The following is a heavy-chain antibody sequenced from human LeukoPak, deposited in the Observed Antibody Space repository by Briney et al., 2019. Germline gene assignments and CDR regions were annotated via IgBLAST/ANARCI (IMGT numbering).Heavy chain of an antibody. Sequence: ASVKVSCKACGYTFTSYYMHWVRQAPGQGLEWMGIINPSGGSTSYAQKFQGRVTMTRDTSTSTVYMELSSLRSEDTAVYYCARPYHCSSTSCYAFPLGYWGQGTLVTVSS. CDR1: GYTFTSYY. V-gene: IGHV1-46*01. CDR2: INPSGGST. D-gene: IGHD2-2*01. CDR3: ARPYHCSSTSCYAFPLGY. J-gene: IGHJ4*02.